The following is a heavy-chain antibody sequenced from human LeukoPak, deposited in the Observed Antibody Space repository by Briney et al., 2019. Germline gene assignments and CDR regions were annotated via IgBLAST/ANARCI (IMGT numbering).Heavy chain of an antibody. D-gene: IGHD2-2*01. Sequence: GASVKVSCKASGYSFTSHYMHWVRQATGQGLEWMGWMNPNSGNTGYAQKFQGRVTITRNTSISTAYMELSSLRSEDTAVYYCARCSSTSCRRTGWFDPWGQGTLVTVSS. CDR2: MNPNSGNT. J-gene: IGHJ5*02. CDR1: GYSFTSHY. V-gene: IGHV1-8*03. CDR3: ARCSSTSCRRTGWFDP.